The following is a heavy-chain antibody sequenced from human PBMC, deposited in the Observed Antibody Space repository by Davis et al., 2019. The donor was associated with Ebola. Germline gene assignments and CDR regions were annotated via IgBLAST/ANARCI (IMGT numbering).Heavy chain of an antibody. J-gene: IGHJ2*01. V-gene: IGHV3-15*01. CDR1: GFTLENAW. CDR3: TTLSTVTTMYFDL. CDR2: IKSKTDGGTT. Sequence: GGSLRLSCVASGFTLENAWMSWVRQAPGKGLEWVGRIKSKTDGGTTDYAAPVKGRFAMSRDDSKNTLYLQMNSLKIEDTAVYYCTTLSTVTTMYFDLWGRGTLVTVSS. D-gene: IGHD4-17*01.